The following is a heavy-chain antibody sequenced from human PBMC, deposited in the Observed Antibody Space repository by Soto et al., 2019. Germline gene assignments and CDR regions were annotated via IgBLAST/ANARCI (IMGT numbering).Heavy chain of an antibody. J-gene: IGHJ4*02. D-gene: IGHD5-12*01. Sequence: GGSLRLSCAASGFTFSSYAMHWVRQAPGKGLEWVAVISYDGSNKYYADSVKGRFTISRDNSKNTLYLQMNSLRAEDTAVYYCARDSQADIVATTFDYWGQGTLVTVSS. CDR1: GFTFSSYA. CDR3: ARDSQADIVATTFDY. V-gene: IGHV3-30-3*01. CDR2: ISYDGSNK.